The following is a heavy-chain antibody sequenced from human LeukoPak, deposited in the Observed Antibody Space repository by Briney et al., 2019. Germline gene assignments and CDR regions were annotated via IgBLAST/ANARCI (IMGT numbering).Heavy chain of an antibody. CDR2: IYYSGST. D-gene: IGHD5-24*01. Sequence: SETLSLTCTVSGGSISSGDYYWSWIRQPPGKGLEWIGYIYYSGSTYYNPSLKSRVTISVDTSKNQFSLKLSSVTAADTAVYYCAAPHLDGYSIDYWGQGTLVTVSS. CDR1: GGSISSGDYY. CDR3: AAPHLDGYSIDY. J-gene: IGHJ4*02. V-gene: IGHV4-30-4*01.